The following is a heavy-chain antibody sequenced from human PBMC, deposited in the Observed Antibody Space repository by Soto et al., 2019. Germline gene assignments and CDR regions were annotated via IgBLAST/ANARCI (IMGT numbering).Heavy chain of an antibody. CDR3: ARIASAGRGWDV. CDR1: GFTFSSYW. V-gene: IGHV3-7*01. CDR2: IKQDGSEK. Sequence: EVQLVESGGGLVQPGGSLRLSCAASGFTFSSYWMSWVRQAPVKGLEWVGNIKQDGSEKNYVDFMEGRFTISSDNAENSLYLQMNSLRAEDTAVYYCARIASAGRGWDVWGQGTTVVVSS. D-gene: IGHD6-13*01. J-gene: IGHJ6*02.